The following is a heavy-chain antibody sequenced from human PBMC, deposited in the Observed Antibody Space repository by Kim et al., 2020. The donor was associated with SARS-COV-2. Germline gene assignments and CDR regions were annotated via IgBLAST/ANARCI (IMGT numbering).Heavy chain of an antibody. Sequence: VKGRVTISRDNYKNSLYLQMNSLRAEDTAVYYCATDRRYGDYYWLTDYWGQGTLVTVSS. D-gene: IGHD4-17*01. CDR3: ATDRRYGDYYWLTDY. V-gene: IGHV3-30*02. J-gene: IGHJ4*02.